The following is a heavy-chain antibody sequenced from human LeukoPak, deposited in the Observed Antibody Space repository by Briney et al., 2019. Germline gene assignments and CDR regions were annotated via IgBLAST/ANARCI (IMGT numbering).Heavy chain of an antibody. V-gene: IGHV1-69*06. CDR1: GGTFSSYA. Sequence: GSSVKVSCKASGGTFSSYAISWVRQAPGQGLEWMGGIIPIFGTANYAQKFQGRVTITADKSTSTAYMELSSLRSEDTAVYYCARDQGSGINYYYYYMDVWGKGTTVTVSS. CDR2: IIPIFGTA. CDR3: ARDQGSGINYYYYYMDV. J-gene: IGHJ6*03. D-gene: IGHD3-10*01.